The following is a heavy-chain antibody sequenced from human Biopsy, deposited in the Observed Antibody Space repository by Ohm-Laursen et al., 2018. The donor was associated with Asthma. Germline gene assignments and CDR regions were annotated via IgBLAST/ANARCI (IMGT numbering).Heavy chain of an antibody. J-gene: IGHJ4*02. CDR3: ARAQDYYDSRGYYRSFDY. CDR2: IYYSGST. V-gene: IGHV4-31*11. D-gene: IGHD3-22*01. CDR1: YGPITSGGYY. Sequence: TLSLTCAVSYGPITSGGYYWTWIRQPPGKGLEWIGFIYYSGSTYYNPSLKSRVSISIDTSKNQFSLKLSSVTAADTAVYYCARAQDYYDSRGYYRSFDYWGQGTLVTVSS.